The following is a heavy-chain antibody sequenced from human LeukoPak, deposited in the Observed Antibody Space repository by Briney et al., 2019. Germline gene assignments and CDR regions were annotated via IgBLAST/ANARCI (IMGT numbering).Heavy chain of an antibody. J-gene: IGHJ5*02. V-gene: IGHV1-69*13. CDR2: IIPIFGTA. D-gene: IGHD3-22*01. Sequence: SVKVSCKASGGTFSSYAISWVRQAPGQGLEWMGGIIPIFGTANYAQEFQGRVTITADESTSTAYMELSSLRSEDTAVYYCARGSGLFPNWFDPWGQGTLVTVSS. CDR3: ARGSGLFPNWFDP. CDR1: GGTFSSYA.